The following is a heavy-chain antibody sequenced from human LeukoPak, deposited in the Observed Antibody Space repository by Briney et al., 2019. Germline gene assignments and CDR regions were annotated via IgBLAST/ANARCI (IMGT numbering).Heavy chain of an antibody. Sequence: ASVKVSCKASGYTFTSYDINWVRQATGQGLEWMGWMNPNSGNTGYAQKFQGRVTMTRNTSISTAYMKLSSLRSEDTAVYYCARGLRWGGWADFDYWGQGTLVTVSS. CDR3: ARGLRWGGWADFDY. D-gene: IGHD6-19*01. CDR1: GYTFTSYD. CDR2: MNPNSGNT. J-gene: IGHJ4*02. V-gene: IGHV1-8*01.